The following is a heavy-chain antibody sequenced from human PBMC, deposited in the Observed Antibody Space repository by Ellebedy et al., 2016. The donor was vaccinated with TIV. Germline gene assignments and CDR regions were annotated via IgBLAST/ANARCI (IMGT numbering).Heavy chain of an antibody. Sequence: PGGSLRLSCAASGFIFSNYAMSCVRQAPGKGLEWVSTISPNGGSTNYADSVKGRFTVSRDNSKNTLYLQMNSLRAEDTAIYYCPRGSAYYNYWGQGTLVTVSS. J-gene: IGHJ4*02. D-gene: IGHD3-22*01. CDR3: PRGSAYYNY. CDR2: ISPNGGST. V-gene: IGHV3-23*01. CDR1: GFIFSNYA.